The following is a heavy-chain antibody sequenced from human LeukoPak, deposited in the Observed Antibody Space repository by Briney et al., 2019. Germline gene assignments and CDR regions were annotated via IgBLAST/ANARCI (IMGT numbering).Heavy chain of an antibody. D-gene: IGHD5-12*01. Sequence: GGSLRLSCAASGFTFSNYAMSWVRQAPGKGLEWVSALSGSGGSAYYADSVKGRFTISRDNAKNSLYLQMNSLRAEDTAVYYCARSVDIDYWGQGTLVTVSS. CDR3: ARSVDIDY. CDR1: GFTFSNYA. J-gene: IGHJ4*02. V-gene: IGHV3-23*01. CDR2: LSGSGGSA.